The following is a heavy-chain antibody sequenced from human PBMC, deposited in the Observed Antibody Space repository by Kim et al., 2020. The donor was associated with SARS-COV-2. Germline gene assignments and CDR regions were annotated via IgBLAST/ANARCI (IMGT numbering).Heavy chain of an antibody. D-gene: IGHD6-13*01. V-gene: IGHV3-30*04. CDR1: GFTFSSYA. CDR3: ARAIAAAYGDY. CDR2: ISYDGSNK. Sequence: GGSLRLSCAASGFTFSSYAMHWVRQAPGKGLEWVAVISYDGSNKYYADSVKGRFTISRDNSKNTLYLQMNSLRAEDTAVYYCARAIAAAYGDYWGQGTLVTVSS. J-gene: IGHJ4*02.